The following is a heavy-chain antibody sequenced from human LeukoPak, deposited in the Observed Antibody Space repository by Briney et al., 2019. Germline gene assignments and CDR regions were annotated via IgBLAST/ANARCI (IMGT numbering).Heavy chain of an antibody. CDR3: ARLVGYSSGWSRVSY. V-gene: IGHV4-34*01. CDR2: INHSGST. J-gene: IGHJ4*02. CDR1: GGSFSGYY. Sequence: PSETLSLTCAVYGGSFSGYYWSWIRQPPGKGLEWIGEINHSGSTNYNPSLKSRVTISVDTPKNQFSLKLSSVTAADTAVYYCARLVGYSSGWSRVSYWGQGTLVTVSS. D-gene: IGHD6-19*01.